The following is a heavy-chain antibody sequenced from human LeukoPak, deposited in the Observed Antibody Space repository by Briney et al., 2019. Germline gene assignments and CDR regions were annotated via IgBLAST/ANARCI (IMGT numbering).Heavy chain of an antibody. D-gene: IGHD3-16*02. V-gene: IGHV4-61*02. J-gene: IGHJ4*02. CDR1: GGSITSGSYY. CDR2: MYTSGST. Sequence: SETLSLTCTVSGGSITSGSYYWSWIRQPAGKGLEWIGRMYTSGSTNYNPSLKSRVTISVDTSKNQFSLKLSSVTAADTAVYYCASHFDYDYVWGSYRYPFDYWGQGTLVTVSS. CDR3: ASHFDYDYVWGSYRYPFDY.